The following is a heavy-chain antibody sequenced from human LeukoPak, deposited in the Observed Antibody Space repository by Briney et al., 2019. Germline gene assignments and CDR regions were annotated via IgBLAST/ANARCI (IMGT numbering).Heavy chain of an antibody. CDR1: GFTFSDYY. CDR3: AREDGYSSSWYSDY. Sequence: GGSLRLSCAASGFTFSDYYMSWIRQAPGKGLEWVSDISSTSIYTNYADSVKSRFTISRDNAKNSLYLQMNSLRAEDTAVYYCAREDGYSSSWYSDYWGQGTLVTVSS. J-gene: IGHJ4*02. CDR2: ISSTSIYT. D-gene: IGHD6-13*01. V-gene: IGHV3-11*05.